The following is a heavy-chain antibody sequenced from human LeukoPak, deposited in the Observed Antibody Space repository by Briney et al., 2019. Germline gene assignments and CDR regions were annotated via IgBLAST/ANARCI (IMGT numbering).Heavy chain of an antibody. D-gene: IGHD2-15*01. CDR3: ARRYCSGGSCYEIDY. CDR1: GGSISSSNW. J-gene: IGHJ4*02. V-gene: IGHV4-4*02. Sequence: SETLSLTCAVSGGSISSSNWWSWVRQPPGKGLEWTGEIYHSGSTNYNPSLKSRVTISVDKSKNQFSLKLSSVTAADTAVYYCARRYCSGGSCYEIDYWGQGTLVTVSS. CDR2: IYHSGST.